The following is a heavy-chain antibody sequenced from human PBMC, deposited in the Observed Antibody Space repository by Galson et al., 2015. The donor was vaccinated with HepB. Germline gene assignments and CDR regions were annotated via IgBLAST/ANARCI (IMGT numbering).Heavy chain of an antibody. Sequence: ETLSLTCAVYGESFSDYYWSWIRQPPGKGLEWIGKINPGGNTNYNPSLKSRVTISLDTSKNQFSLNLNSVTAADTAVYYCARVPRTTVPAARKYYCYMDVWGEGTTVIVSS. J-gene: IGHJ6*03. D-gene: IGHD4-17*01. CDR2: INPGGNT. V-gene: IGHV4-34*01. CDR3: ARVPRTTVPAARKYYCYMDV. CDR1: GESFSDYY.